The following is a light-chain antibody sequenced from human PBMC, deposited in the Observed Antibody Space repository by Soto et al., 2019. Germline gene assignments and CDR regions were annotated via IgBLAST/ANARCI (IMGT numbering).Light chain of an antibody. CDR2: GAS. J-gene: IGKJ4*01. Sequence: ETVFTQSSCTLSMSPGERATLSCRASQSVSNNYLAWYQQKPGQAPRLLIYGASNRATGIPDRFSGSGSGTDFTLTISRLEPEDFAVYYCQQYGSSPFTFGGGTKVDIK. CDR3: QQYGSSPFT. CDR1: QSVSNNY. V-gene: IGKV3-20*01.